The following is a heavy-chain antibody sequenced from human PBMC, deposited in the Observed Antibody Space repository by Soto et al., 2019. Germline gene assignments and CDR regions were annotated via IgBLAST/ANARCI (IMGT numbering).Heavy chain of an antibody. CDR3: ARSGYSYGPNPLPY. CDR1: GGSISSGGYY. Sequence: SETVSLTCTVSGGSISSGGYYWSWIRQHPGKGLEWIGYIYYSGSTYYNPSLKSRVTISVDTSKNQFSLKLSSVTAADTAVYYCARSGYSYGPNPLPYWGQGTLVTVSS. D-gene: IGHD5-18*01. J-gene: IGHJ4*02. V-gene: IGHV4-31*03. CDR2: IYYSGST.